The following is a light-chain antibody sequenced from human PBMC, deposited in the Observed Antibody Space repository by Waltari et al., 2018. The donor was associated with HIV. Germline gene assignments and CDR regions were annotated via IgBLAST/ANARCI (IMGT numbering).Light chain of an antibody. J-gene: IGLJ2*01. V-gene: IGLV2-8*01. CDR1: TSDVGAYNY. CDR3: TSYAGRNTLV. CDR2: EVF. Sequence: QSALTQPPSASGSPGQSVTISCTGKTSDVGAYNYVPGYQQHPGKAPKLMIYEVFKRPSGVPDRVSGSKAGNTASLTVSGLQAEDEADYYCTSYAGRNTLVFGGGTKLTVL.